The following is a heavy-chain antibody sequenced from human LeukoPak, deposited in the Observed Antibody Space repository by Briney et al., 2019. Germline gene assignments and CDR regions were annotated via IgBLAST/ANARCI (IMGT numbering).Heavy chain of an antibody. Sequence: PGGSLRLSCAASGFTFSSYWMSWVRQAPGKGLEWVSSISSSSTYIYYADSVKGRFTISRDNAKNSLFLQMNSLRAEDTAVYYCAREEVVPAAMGYWGQGTLVTVSS. V-gene: IGHV3-21*01. J-gene: IGHJ4*02. CDR3: AREEVVPAAMGY. CDR2: ISSSSTYI. D-gene: IGHD2-2*01. CDR1: GFTFSSYW.